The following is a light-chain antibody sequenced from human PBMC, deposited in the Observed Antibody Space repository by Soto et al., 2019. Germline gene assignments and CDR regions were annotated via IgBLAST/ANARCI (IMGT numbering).Light chain of an antibody. Sequence: DIQMTQSPSSLSASVGDRVNITCRVSQSISSYLNWYQQKPGKAPKLLVYAASRLQSGVPSRFSGTGSGTDFTLTISSLQPEDFATYYCQQSFRTPFTFGPGTKVDIK. V-gene: IGKV1-39*01. CDR2: AAS. CDR3: QQSFRTPFT. J-gene: IGKJ3*01. CDR1: QSISSY.